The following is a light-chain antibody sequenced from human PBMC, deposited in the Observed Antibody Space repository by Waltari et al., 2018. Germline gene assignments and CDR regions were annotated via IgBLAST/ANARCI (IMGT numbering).Light chain of an antibody. CDR2: DVS. J-gene: IGLJ2*01. Sequence: QSALTQPASVSGSPGQSHTISCTGTSSDIGPYDYLAWYQQHPGKAPKLIIYDVSGRPSGISDRFSGSKSGNTASLTISGLQADDEAFYYCSSYETSNIVVFGGGTKLTVL. CDR3: SSYETSNIVV. CDR1: SSDIGPYDY. V-gene: IGLV2-14*03.